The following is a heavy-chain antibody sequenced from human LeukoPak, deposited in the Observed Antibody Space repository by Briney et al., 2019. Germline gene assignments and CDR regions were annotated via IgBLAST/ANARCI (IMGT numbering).Heavy chain of an antibody. CDR3: ARHRTIFGVATRFDP. Sequence: SETLSLTCTVSGGSISSSSYYWGWIRQPPGKGLEWIGSIYYSGSTYYNPSLKSRVTISVDTSKNQFSLKLSSVTAADTAVYYCARHRTIFGVATRFDPWGQGTLVAVSS. CDR1: GGSISSSSYY. J-gene: IGHJ5*02. CDR2: IYYSGST. D-gene: IGHD3-3*01. V-gene: IGHV4-39*01.